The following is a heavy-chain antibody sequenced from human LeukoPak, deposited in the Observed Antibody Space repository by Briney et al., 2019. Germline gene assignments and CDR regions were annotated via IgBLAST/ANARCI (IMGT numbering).Heavy chain of an antibody. Sequence: SETLSLTCTVSGGSISSYYWSWIRQPPGKGLEWIGYIYYSGSTNYNPSLKSRVTISVDTSKNQFSLKLSSVTAADTAVYYCARRGYSSSSRLRYYYYYMDVWGKGTTVTVSS. CDR3: ARRGYSSSSRLRYYYYYMDV. D-gene: IGHD6-6*01. CDR1: GGSISSYY. CDR2: IYYSGST. J-gene: IGHJ6*03. V-gene: IGHV4-59*01.